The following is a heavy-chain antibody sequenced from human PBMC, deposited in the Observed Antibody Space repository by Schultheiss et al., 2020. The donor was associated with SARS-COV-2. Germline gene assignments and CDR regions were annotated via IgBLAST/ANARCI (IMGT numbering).Heavy chain of an antibody. CDR1: GYTFTGYY. D-gene: IGHD6-19*01. J-gene: IGHJ4*02. CDR2: INPNSGGT. Sequence: ASVKVSCKASGYTFTGYYMHWVRQAPGQGLEWMGWINPNSGGTNYAQNFQGRVTMTRDTSISTAYMELSRLTSDDTAVYYCARDDPNSSGWYVYWGQGTLVTVSS. V-gene: IGHV1-2*02. CDR3: ARDDPNSSGWYVY.